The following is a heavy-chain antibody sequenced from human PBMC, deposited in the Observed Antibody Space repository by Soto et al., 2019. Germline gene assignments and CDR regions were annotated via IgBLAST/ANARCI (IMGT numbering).Heavy chain of an antibody. D-gene: IGHD3-10*01. CDR3: AIIGGLMVRGVENCFAP. CDR2: IHYSGNS. Sequence: SYCCSMKRKPPGKGLEWIGSIHYSGNSNYNPSLASRLTISVDTSKNQFSLRLTSVTAADSAVYYFAIIGGLMVRGVENCFAPWGQGILVT. V-gene: IGHV4-39*01. J-gene: IGHJ5*02. CDR1: SYC.